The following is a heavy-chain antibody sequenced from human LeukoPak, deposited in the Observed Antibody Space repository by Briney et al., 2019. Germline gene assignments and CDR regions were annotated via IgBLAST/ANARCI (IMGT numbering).Heavy chain of an antibody. CDR3: ARDSRINWFDP. J-gene: IGHJ5*02. D-gene: IGHD2-15*01. CDR1: GGSFSGYY. CDR2: INHSGST. Sequence: SETLSLTCAVYGGSFSGYYWSWIRQPPGKGLEWIGEINHSGSTNYNPSLKSRVTISVDTSKNQFSLKLSSVTAADTAVYYCARDSRINWFDPWGQGTLVTVSS. V-gene: IGHV4-34*01.